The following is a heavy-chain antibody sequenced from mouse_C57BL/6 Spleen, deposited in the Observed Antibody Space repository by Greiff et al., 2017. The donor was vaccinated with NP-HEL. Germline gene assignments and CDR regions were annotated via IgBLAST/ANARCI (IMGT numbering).Heavy chain of an antibody. D-gene: IGHD1-1*01. CDR3: ARRPVYGSSSFFDY. Sequence: VKLLESDAELVKPGASVKISCKVSGYTFTDHTIHWMKQRPEQGLEWIGYIYPRDGSTKYNEKFKGKATLTADKSSSTAYMQLNSLTSEDSAVYFCARRPVYGSSSFFDYWGQGTTLTVSS. V-gene: IGHV1-78*01. CDR2: IYPRDGST. J-gene: IGHJ2*01. CDR1: GYTFTDHT.